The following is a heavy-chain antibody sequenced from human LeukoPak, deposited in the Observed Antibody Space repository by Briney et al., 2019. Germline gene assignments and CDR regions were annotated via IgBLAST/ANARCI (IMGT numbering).Heavy chain of an antibody. D-gene: IGHD3-10*01. J-gene: IGHJ6*03. CDR2: ISAYNGNT. V-gene: IGHV1-18*01. CDR3: ASLSQEGLWFGELDRYYMDV. Sequence: AASVKVSCKASGYTFTSYGISWVRQAPGQGLEWMGWISAYNGNTNYAQKLQGRVTMTTDTSTSTAYMELRSLRSDDTAVYYCASLSQEGLWFGELDRYYMDVWGKGTTVTVSS. CDR1: GYTFTSYG.